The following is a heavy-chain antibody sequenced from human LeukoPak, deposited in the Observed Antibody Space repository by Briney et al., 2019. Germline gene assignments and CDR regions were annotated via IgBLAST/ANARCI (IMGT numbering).Heavy chain of an antibody. J-gene: IGHJ3*02. V-gene: IGHV4-59*01. CDR1: GGSISSYC. CDR2: IYYSGST. CDR3: ARGEYDFWSGPMGVNAFDI. D-gene: IGHD3-3*01. Sequence: SETLSLTCTVSGGSISSYCWSWVRQPPGKGLEWIGYIYYSGSTNYNPSLKSRVTISVDTSKNQFSLKLSSVTAADTAVYYCARGEYDFWSGPMGVNAFDIWGQGTMVTVSS.